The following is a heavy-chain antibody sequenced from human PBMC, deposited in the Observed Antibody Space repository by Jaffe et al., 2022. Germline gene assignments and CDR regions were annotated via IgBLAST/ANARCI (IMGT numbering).Heavy chain of an antibody. CDR2: LSYSGGST. CDR1: GFTISSYA. D-gene: IGHD5-18*01. Sequence: EVQLLESGGGLLQPGGSLRLSCAASGFTISSYAMSWVRQAPGKGLEWVSALSYSGGSTYYADSVKGRFTISRDNSKNTLYLQMNSLRAEDTAVYYCAKAGGYSYGVRGYFDSWGQGTLVTVSS. J-gene: IGHJ4*02. CDR3: AKAGGYSYGVRGYFDS. V-gene: IGHV3-23*01.